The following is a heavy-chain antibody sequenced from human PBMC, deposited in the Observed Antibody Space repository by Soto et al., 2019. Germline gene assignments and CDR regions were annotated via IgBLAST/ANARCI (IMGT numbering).Heavy chain of an antibody. D-gene: IGHD3-22*01. J-gene: IGHJ4*02. Sequence: GGSLRLSCAASGFTFSSYSMNWVRQAPGKGLEWVSYISSSSSTIYYADSVKGRFTISRDNAKNSLYLQMNSLRDEDTAVYYCARDSDYYDSSGYYRVWGQGTLVTVSS. CDR3: ARDSDYYDSSGYYRV. CDR1: GFTFSSYS. CDR2: ISSSSSTI. V-gene: IGHV3-48*02.